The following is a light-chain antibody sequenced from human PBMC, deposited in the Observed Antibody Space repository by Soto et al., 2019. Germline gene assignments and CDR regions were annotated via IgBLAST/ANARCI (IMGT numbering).Light chain of an antibody. Sequence: EIVLTQSPGTLSLSPGERATLSCRASQSVSSSNLAGYHKKPGQAPRLLIYGASSRATGIPDRFSGSGSGTDFTLTISRLEPEDFAVYYCQQYGSSPPYTFGQGTKLEIK. CDR3: QQYGSSPPYT. V-gene: IGKV3-20*01. J-gene: IGKJ2*01. CDR1: QSVSSSN. CDR2: GAS.